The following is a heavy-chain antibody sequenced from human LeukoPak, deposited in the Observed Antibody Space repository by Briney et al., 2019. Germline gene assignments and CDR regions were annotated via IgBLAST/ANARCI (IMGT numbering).Heavy chain of an antibody. V-gene: IGHV4-4*02. Sequence: SETLSLTCAVSGASISSSHWWSWVRQPPREGLEWIGEIYHGGSTNCNPSLKGRVTISVDRSNNQFSLRLTSVTAADTAVYYCARGEEHGSGTVHFDYWGQGTLVTVSS. J-gene: IGHJ4*02. CDR3: ARGEEHGSGTVHFDY. D-gene: IGHD3-10*01. CDR2: IYHGGST. CDR1: GASISSSHW.